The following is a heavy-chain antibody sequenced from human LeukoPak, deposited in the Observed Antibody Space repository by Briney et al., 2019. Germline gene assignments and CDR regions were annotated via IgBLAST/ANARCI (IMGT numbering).Heavy chain of an antibody. V-gene: IGHV4-39*02. J-gene: IGHJ4*02. CDR2: IYYSGTP. CDR3: ARDPTHDKRNLQFQGG. D-gene: IGHD5-24*01. CDR1: IGSITTSSYY. Sequence: SETLSLTCTISIGSITTSSYYWGWIRQPPGKGLEWIGSIYYSGTPYYNPSLKSRVTISVDTSKNQFSLKLSSVTAADTAMYYCARDPTHDKRNLQFQGGWGQGTLVTVSS.